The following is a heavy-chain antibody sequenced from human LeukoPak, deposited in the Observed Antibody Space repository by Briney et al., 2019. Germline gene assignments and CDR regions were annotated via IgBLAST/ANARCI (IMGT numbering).Heavy chain of an antibody. CDR1: GFTFSSYG. D-gene: IGHD6-19*01. Sequence: GGSLRPSCAASGFTFSSYGMHWVRQAPGKGLEWVAVISYDGSNKYYADSVKGRFTISRDNSKNTLYLQMNSLRAEDTAVYYCAKDPQAAAVAGPDYWGQGTLVTVSS. V-gene: IGHV3-30*18. CDR3: AKDPQAAAVAGPDY. CDR2: ISYDGSNK. J-gene: IGHJ4*02.